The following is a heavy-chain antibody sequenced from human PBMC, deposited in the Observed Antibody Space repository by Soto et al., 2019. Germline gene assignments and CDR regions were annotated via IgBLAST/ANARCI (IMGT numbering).Heavy chain of an antibody. CDR2: IYYSGST. CDR1: GGSISSGGYY. D-gene: IGHD2-8*01. J-gene: IGHJ4*02. Sequence: QVQLQESGPGLVKPSQTLSXTCTVSGGSISSGGYYWSWIRQHPGKGLEWIGYIYYSGSTYYNPSLKSRVTISVDTSKNQFSLKLSSVTAADTAVYYCARLTGGYMVYAVADYWGQGTLVTVSS. CDR3: ARLTGGYMVYAVADY. V-gene: IGHV4-31*03.